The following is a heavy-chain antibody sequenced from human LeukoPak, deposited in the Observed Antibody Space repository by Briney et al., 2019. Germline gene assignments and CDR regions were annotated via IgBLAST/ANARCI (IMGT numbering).Heavy chain of an antibody. CDR1: GFSFSAYW. V-gene: IGHV3-7*01. CDR3: ARFGYVAAVDV. CDR2: INPAGSET. D-gene: IGHD2-15*01. J-gene: IGHJ4*02. Sequence: GGSLRLSCAASGFSFSAYWMTWVRQAPGTGLEWVANINPAGSETYYVDPVKGRFSISRDNAKNLVYLQMNSLRTEDTAVYHCARFGYVAAVDVWGQGTPVTVSS.